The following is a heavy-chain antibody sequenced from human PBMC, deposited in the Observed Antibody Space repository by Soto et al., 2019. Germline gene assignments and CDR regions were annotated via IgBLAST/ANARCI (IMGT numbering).Heavy chain of an antibody. CDR3: ARDPGKCLHSSSLFAY. CDR2: INPSGGST. Sequence: ASVKVSCKASGYTFTSYYMHWVRQAPGQGLEWMGIINPSGGSTSYAQKFQGRVTMTRDTSTSTVYMELSSLRSEDTAVYYCARDPGKCLHSSSLFAYWGQRTLVSVYS. D-gene: IGHD6-13*01. V-gene: IGHV1-46*01. CDR1: GYTFTSYY. J-gene: IGHJ4*02.